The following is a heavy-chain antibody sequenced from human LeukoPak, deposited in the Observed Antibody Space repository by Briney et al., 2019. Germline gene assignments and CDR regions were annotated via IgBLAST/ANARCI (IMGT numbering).Heavy chain of an antibody. J-gene: IGHJ3*02. CDR3: TRLAGGDAFDI. D-gene: IGHD2-15*01. V-gene: IGHV3-73*01. CDR1: GFTFSASP. Sequence: GGSLRLSCTASGFTFSASPIHWVRQASGKGLEWVGRIRSKANGYTTAYGASVKGRFTISRDDSQRATYVQMNSLKIEDTAVYYCTRLAGGDAFDIWGPGTMVTVSS. CDR2: IRSKANGYTT.